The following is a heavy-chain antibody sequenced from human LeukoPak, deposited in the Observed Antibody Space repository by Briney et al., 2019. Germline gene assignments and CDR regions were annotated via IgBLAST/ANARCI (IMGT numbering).Heavy chain of an antibody. CDR1: GYTFTSYG. Sequence: ASVKVSCKASGYTFTSYGISWVRQAPGQGLEWMGWISAYNGNTNYAQKPQGRVTMTTDTSTSTAYMELRSLRSDDTAVYYCARVRDGAAAGTRSRYYGMDVWGQGTTVTVSS. D-gene: IGHD6-13*01. CDR3: ARVRDGAAAGTRSRYYGMDV. CDR2: ISAYNGNT. V-gene: IGHV1-18*01. J-gene: IGHJ6*02.